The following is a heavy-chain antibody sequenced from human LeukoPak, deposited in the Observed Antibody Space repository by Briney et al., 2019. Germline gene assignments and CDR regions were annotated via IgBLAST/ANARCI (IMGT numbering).Heavy chain of an antibody. CDR2: ISGSGGST. Sequence: PGGSLRLSCAASGFTFSSYAMSWVRQAPGKGLEWVSAISGSGGSTYYADSVKGRFTISRDNSRNTLYLQMNSLRAEDTAVYYCARGWLAIGRLVHDFWSGYDAFDIWGQGTMVTVSS. V-gene: IGHV3-23*01. J-gene: IGHJ3*02. CDR3: ARGWLAIGRLVHDFWSGYDAFDI. CDR1: GFTFSSYA. D-gene: IGHD3-3*01.